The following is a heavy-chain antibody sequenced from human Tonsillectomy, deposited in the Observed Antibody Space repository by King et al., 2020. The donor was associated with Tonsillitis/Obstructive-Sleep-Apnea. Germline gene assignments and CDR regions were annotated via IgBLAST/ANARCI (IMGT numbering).Heavy chain of an antibody. CDR3: ARVNTAAFDI. V-gene: IGHV1-2*02. CDR2: INPNSGGT. CDR1: GYTFTAYY. D-gene: IGHD5-18*01. Sequence: VQLVESGAEVKKPGASVKVSCKTSGYTFTAYYIHWVRQAPGQGLEWMGWINPNSGGTKYAQKFQGRVTMTRDTSISTAYMELSSLRSDDTAVYYCARVNTAAFDIWGQGTMVTVFS. J-gene: IGHJ3*02.